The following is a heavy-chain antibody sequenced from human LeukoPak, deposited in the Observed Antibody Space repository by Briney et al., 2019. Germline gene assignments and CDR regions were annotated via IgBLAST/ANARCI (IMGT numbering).Heavy chain of an antibody. D-gene: IGHD6-13*01. Sequence: SETLSLTCIVSGGSISSYYWSWIRQPPGKGLEWIGYIYYSGSTNYNPSLKSRVTISVDTSKNQFSLKLSSVTAADTAVYYCARGMMMAVAGRGEFHYWGQGTLVTVSS. V-gene: IGHV4-59*01. J-gene: IGHJ4*02. CDR1: GGSISSYY. CDR3: ARGMMMAVAGRGEFHY. CDR2: IYYSGST.